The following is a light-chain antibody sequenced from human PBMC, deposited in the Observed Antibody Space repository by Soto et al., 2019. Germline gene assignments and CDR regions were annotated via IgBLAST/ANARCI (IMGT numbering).Light chain of an antibody. V-gene: IGKV3-15*01. CDR2: GAS. Sequence: EIVMTQSPAALSVSPGDRATISCRASQSVSTNVAWYQQKPGQAHRLLIHGASIRATGIPARFSGSGSGTDGTLTVSSLQPEDVATDFGQQRYSTPRTVGQGTKVDIK. J-gene: IGKJ1*01. CDR3: QQRYSTPRT. CDR1: QSVSTN.